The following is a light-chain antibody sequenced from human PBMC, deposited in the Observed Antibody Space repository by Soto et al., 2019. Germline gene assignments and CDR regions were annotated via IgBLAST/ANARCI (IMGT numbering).Light chain of an antibody. CDR3: SSYTSRSTLV. J-gene: IGLJ3*02. CDR2: EVS. Sequence: QSALTQPASVSGSPGQSITISCTGTSSDVGGYNYVSWYQQHPGNAPKLMIYEVSNRPSGVSNRFSGSKSGNTASLTISGLQDEDEADYYCSSYTSRSTLVFGGGTKLTVL. CDR1: SSDVGGYNY. V-gene: IGLV2-14*01.